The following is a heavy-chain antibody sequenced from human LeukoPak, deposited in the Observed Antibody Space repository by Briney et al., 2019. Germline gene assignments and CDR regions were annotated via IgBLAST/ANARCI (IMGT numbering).Heavy chain of an antibody. V-gene: IGHV3-21*01. J-gene: IGHJ4*02. CDR3: ARVGDIVVVPAATNYGDYSFDY. CDR1: GFTFSRYS. D-gene: IGHD2-2*01. CDR2: ISSTSSYI. Sequence: GGSLRLSCAASGFTFSRYSINWVRQAPGKGLQWVSSISSTSSYIYQADSVRGRFTISRDNAKNSLYLQMNSLRAEDTAVYYCARVGDIVVVPAATNYGDYSFDYWGQGTLVTVSS.